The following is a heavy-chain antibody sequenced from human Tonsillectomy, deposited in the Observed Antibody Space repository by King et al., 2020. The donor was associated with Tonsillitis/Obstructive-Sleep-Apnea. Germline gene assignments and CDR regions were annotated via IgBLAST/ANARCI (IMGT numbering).Heavy chain of an antibody. J-gene: IGHJ4*02. D-gene: IGHD3-9*01. V-gene: IGHV2-5*02. CDR2: IYWDDDK. CDR1: GFSLSTSGVG. CDR3: AHSPPHVDWLLWYYFDY. Sequence: ITLKESGPTLVKPTQTLTLTCTFSGFSLSTSGVGVGWILQPPGKALEWLALIYWDDDKRYNPSLMTRLTITKDTSKNQVVLTMTNMDPVDTATYYCAHSPPHVDWLLWYYFDYWGQGTLVTVSS.